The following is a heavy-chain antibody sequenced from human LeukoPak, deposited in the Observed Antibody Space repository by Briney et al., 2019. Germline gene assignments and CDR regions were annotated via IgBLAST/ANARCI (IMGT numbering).Heavy chain of an antibody. J-gene: IGHJ6*04. CDR1: GFTFSSYS. CDR2: ISSSSSYI. Sequence: GGSLRPSCAASGFTFSSYSMNWVRQAPGKGLEWVSSISSSSSYIYYADSVKGRFTISRDNAKNSLYLQMNGLRAEDTAVYYCAELGITMIGGVWGKGTTVTISS. D-gene: IGHD3-10*02. V-gene: IGHV3-21*01. CDR3: AELGITMIGGV.